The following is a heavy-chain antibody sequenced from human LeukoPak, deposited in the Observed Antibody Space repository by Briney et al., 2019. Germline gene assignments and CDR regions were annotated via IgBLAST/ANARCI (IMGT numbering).Heavy chain of an antibody. CDR3: ARAGGYSSGYYSFDY. J-gene: IGHJ4*02. CDR1: GGSISSYY. D-gene: IGHD3-22*01. CDR2: IYYSGST. Sequence: SETLSLTCTVSGGSISSYYWSWIRQPPGKGLEWIGYIYYSGSTNYNPSLKSRVTISVDTSKNQFSLKLSSVTAADTAVYYCARAGGYSSGYYSFDYWGQGTLVTVSS. V-gene: IGHV4-59*01.